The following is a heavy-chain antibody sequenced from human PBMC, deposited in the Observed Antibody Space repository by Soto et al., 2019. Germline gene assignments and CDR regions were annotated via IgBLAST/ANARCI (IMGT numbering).Heavy chain of an antibody. CDR1: GFTFSSYA. J-gene: IGHJ4*02. Sequence: GGSLRLSCAASGFTFSSYAMSWVRQAPGKGLEWVSAISGSGGSTYYADSVKGRFTISRDNSKNTLYLQMNSLRAEDTDGYYVAKACRVTTFDYWGQGTLVTVSS. V-gene: IGHV3-23*01. D-gene: IGHD4-17*01. CDR2: ISGSGGST. CDR3: AKACRVTTFDY.